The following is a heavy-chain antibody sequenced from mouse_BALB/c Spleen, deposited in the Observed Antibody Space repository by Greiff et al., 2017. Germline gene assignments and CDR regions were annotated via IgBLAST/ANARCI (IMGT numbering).Heavy chain of an antibody. CDR2: IYWDDDK. V-gene: IGHV8-12*01. CDR1: GFSLSTFGMG. J-gene: IGHJ2*01. CDR3: ARNYDAFDY. D-gene: IGHD2-4*01. Sequence: QVTLKVCGPGILQPSQTLSLTCSFSGFSLSTFGMGVSWIRQPSGKGLEWLAHIYWDDDKRYNPFLKSRLTISKDTSSNQVFLKITSVDTADTATYYCARNYDAFDYWGQGTTLTVSS.